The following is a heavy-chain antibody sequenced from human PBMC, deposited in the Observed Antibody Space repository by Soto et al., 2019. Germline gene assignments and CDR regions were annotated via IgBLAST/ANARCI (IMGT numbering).Heavy chain of an antibody. V-gene: IGHV3-7*01. Sequence: GGSLRLSCAASGFTFGTYYMNWVRQAPGKGLEWVASIKHDGSEKNYLDSVKGRFTISRDNAESSLYLQMNSLRAGDTAVYYCARDRGYCSGATCYAVLDYWGQGTLVTRLL. D-gene: IGHD2-15*01. CDR3: ARDRGYCSGATCYAVLDY. CDR2: IKHDGSEK. J-gene: IGHJ4*02. CDR1: GFTFGTYY.